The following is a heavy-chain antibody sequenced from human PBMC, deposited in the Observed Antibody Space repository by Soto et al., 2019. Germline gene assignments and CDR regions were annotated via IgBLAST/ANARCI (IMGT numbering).Heavy chain of an antibody. Sequence: SVTMSLTCPVAGGSISSYYWSWIRQSPGKGLEWIGYMYYSGSTNYNPSLKSRVTISIDTSRNQFSPKLSSVTAADTAVYYCARGTFGVVKDWGQGTLVTVSS. D-gene: IGHD3-3*01. CDR2: MYYSGST. J-gene: IGHJ4*02. CDR1: GGSISSYY. V-gene: IGHV4-59*01. CDR3: ARGTFGVVKD.